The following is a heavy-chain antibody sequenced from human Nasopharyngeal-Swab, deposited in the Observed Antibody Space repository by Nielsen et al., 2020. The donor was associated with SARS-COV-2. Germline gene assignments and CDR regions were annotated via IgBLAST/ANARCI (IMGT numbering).Heavy chain of an antibody. D-gene: IGHD4/OR15-4a*01. Sequence: GGPRRPLCAASGFTFASYWMSWARQAPRKRLEWVANIRQDGGEKYYVDSVKGRFTIARDNAKNSVYLQMNSLRVEDTAVYYCAREGYGAYGDHPDHWGQGTLVTVSS. CDR3: AREGYGAYGDHPDH. CDR2: IRQDGGEK. J-gene: IGHJ4*02. CDR1: GFTFASYW. V-gene: IGHV3-7*01.